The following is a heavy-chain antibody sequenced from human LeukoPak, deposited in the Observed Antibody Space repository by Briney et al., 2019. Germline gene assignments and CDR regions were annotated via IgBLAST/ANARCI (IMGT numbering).Heavy chain of an antibody. V-gene: IGHV4-59*01. CDR3: ARNYGSGEDYYMDV. CDR1: GYPINIDYS. J-gene: IGHJ6*03. Sequence: SETLSLTCFVSGYPINIDYSWGWIRQPPGKGLEWIGYIYYSGSTNYNPSLKSRVTISVDTSKNQFSLKLSSVTAADTAVYYCARNYGSGEDYYMDVWGKGTTVTISS. CDR2: IYYSGST. D-gene: IGHD3-10*01.